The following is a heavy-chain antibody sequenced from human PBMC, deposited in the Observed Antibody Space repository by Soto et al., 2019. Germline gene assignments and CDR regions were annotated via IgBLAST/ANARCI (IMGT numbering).Heavy chain of an antibody. Sequence: XSVKVACKASGYLLIDYYIHWVRQAPGQGLEWMGWINPNSGGTNYAQKVQCRVTLTRDTSISTAYMELSRLTSDDTAVYYCTRDYAQGEYSSSWYEGWFDPCGQRTLVTVSS. J-gene: IGHJ5*02. CDR3: TRDYAQGEYSSSWYEGWFDP. CDR1: GYLLIDYY. D-gene: IGHD6-13*01. V-gene: IGHV1-2*02. CDR2: INPNSGGT.